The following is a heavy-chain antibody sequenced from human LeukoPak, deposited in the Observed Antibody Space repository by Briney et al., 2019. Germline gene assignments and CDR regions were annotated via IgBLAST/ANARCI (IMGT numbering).Heavy chain of an antibody. V-gene: IGHV3-23*01. CDR3: AKAGRSGWPYYMDV. CDR1: GFTFSSYA. D-gene: IGHD6-19*01. J-gene: IGHJ6*03. CDR2: IRGSGGGT. Sequence: VGSLRLSCAASGFTFSSYAMSWVRQAPGKGLEWVSTIRGSGGGTYYADSVKGRFTISRDNSKNTLYLQMNSLRAEDTAVYYCAKAGRSGWPYYMDVWGKETTVTVSS.